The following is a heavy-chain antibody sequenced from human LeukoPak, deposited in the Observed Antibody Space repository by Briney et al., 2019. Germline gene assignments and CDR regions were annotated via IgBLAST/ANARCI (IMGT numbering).Heavy chain of an antibody. CDR2: INHSGST. CDR1: GGSFSGYY. Sequence: PSGTLSLTCAVYGGSFSGYYWTWIRQPPGKGLEWIGEINHSGSTNYNPSLKSRVTISIDTSKNQFSLILSSVTAADTAVYYCARGLSDVYWGQGTLVTVSS. V-gene: IGHV4-34*01. J-gene: IGHJ4*02. CDR3: ARGLSDVY.